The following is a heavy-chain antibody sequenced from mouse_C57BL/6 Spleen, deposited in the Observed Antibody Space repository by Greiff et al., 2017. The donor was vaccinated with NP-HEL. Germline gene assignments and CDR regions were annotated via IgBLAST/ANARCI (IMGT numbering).Heavy chain of an antibody. CDR2: IRNKANNHAT. D-gene: IGHD2-2*01. V-gene: IGHV6-6*01. Sequence: EVKLMESGGGLVQPGGSMKLSCAASGFTFSDAWMDWVRQSPEKGLEWVAEIRNKANNHATYYAESVKGRFTISRDDSKSSVYLQMNSLRAEDTGSYYCTRGIYYGSYYAMDYWGQGTSVTVSS. CDR1: GFTFSDAW. J-gene: IGHJ4*01. CDR3: TRGIYYGSYYAMDY.